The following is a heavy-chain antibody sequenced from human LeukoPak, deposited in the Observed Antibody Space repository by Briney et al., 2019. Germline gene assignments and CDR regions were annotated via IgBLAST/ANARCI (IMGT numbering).Heavy chain of an antibody. Sequence: PGGSLRLSCAASGFTFNSYWMSWVRQAPGKGLEGVTNIKQGGSERYYVDSVKGRFTISRDNAKNSLYLQMNSLRAEDTAVYYCARDLTVRCSGGSCYSAFDYWGQGTLVTVSS. V-gene: IGHV3-7*01. CDR3: ARDLTVRCSGGSCYSAFDY. D-gene: IGHD2-15*01. J-gene: IGHJ4*02. CDR2: IKQGGSER. CDR1: GFTFNSYW.